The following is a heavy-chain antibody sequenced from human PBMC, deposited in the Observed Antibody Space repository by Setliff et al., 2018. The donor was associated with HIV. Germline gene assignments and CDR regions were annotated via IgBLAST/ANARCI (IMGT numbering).Heavy chain of an antibody. CDR1: GGSISGYY. J-gene: IGHJ6*03. CDR3: ARFQAWQLGRRGGYYYYMDV. V-gene: IGHV4-59*01. Sequence: SETLSLTCTVSGGSISGYYWSWVRQPPEKRLELIGFIHHSGSSDYNPSLKSRITISVDMSRNQFSLVLSSVTAADTAVYYCARFQAWQLGRRGGYYYYMDVWGKGTTVTVSS. D-gene: IGHD1-1*01. CDR2: IHHSGSS.